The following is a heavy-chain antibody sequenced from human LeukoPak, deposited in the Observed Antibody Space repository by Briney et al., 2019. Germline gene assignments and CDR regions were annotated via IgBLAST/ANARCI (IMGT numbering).Heavy chain of an antibody. CDR1: GFSFSSYA. Sequence: GGSLRLSCAASGFSFSSYAMSWVRQAPGKGLEWVSGISYSGGSTYSADSVKGRFTISRDNSKNTLFLQMNSLRAEDTAVYYCATTYYDILTGYYWFDYWGQGTLVTVSS. CDR2: ISYSGGST. D-gene: IGHD3-9*01. V-gene: IGHV3-23*01. J-gene: IGHJ4*02. CDR3: ATTYYDILTGYYWFDY.